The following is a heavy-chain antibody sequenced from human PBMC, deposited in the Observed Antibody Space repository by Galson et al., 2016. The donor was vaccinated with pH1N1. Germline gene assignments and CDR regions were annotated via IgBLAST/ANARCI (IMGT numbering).Heavy chain of an antibody. CDR3: ARLWYGEYIDI. CDR2: IYYSGIT. Sequence: ETLSLTCTVSGGSIGNSNYYWGWIRQPPGKGLQWIANIYYSGITYYGASLKSRVTISVDTSKNQFSLKLNSVIAADTAVYYCARLWYGEYIDIWGQGTTVTVPS. CDR1: GGSIGNSNYY. V-gene: IGHV4-39*01. D-gene: IGHD3-10*01. J-gene: IGHJ6*03.